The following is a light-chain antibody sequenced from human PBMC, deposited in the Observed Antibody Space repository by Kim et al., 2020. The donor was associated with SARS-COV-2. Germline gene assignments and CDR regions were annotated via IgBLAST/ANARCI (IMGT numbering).Light chain of an antibody. Sequence: ASVGDRVTITCRASQDISNYLYWCQLKPGKAPKLLIYAASALQPGVPSRFSGSGSGTDFTLTVTSLQPEDVATYYCQKCDSAPWTFGQGTKVDIK. CDR1: QDISNY. CDR3: QKCDSAPWT. V-gene: IGKV1-27*01. J-gene: IGKJ1*01. CDR2: AAS.